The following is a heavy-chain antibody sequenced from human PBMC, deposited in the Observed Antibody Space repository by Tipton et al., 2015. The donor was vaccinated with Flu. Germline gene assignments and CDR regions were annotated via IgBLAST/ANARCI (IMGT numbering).Heavy chain of an antibody. J-gene: IGHJ4*02. CDR1: GFTSCIFA. V-gene: IGHV3-30*02. Sequence: GSLRLSCAVSGFTSCIFAVQWVRQAPGKGLEWVAFIRCDGSDKNYADSVKGRFTVSRDNSKDTLYLQMNSLRTDDTAVYYCAQDLDYWGQGTLVTASS. CDR3: AQDLDY. CDR2: IRCDGSDK.